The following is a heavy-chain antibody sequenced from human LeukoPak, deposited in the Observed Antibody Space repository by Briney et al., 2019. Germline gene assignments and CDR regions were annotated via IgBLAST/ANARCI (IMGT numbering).Heavy chain of an antibody. Sequence: GGSLRLSCAASGFTFSSYAMSWVRQAPGKGLEWVSAISGSGGSTYYADSVKGRFTISRDNTKNTLYLQMNSLRAEDTAVYYCAKDPQGGSGSYYTHYFDYWGQGTLVTVSS. CDR2: ISGSGGST. J-gene: IGHJ4*02. CDR1: GFTFSSYA. V-gene: IGHV3-23*01. CDR3: AKDPQGGSGSYYTHYFDY. D-gene: IGHD3-10*01.